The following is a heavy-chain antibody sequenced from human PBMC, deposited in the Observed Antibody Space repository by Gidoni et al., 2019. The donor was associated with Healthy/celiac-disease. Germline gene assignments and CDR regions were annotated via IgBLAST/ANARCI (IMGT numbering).Heavy chain of an antibody. CDR1: GFTFSSYE. CDR3: ARENGYSSGWYSSYPTYYYYGMDV. V-gene: IGHV3-48*03. J-gene: IGHJ6*02. CDR2: ISSSGSTI. D-gene: IGHD6-19*01. Sequence: LRLSCAASGFTFSSYEMNWVRQAPGKGLDWVSYISSSGSTIYYADSVKGRFTISRDNAKNSLYLQMNSLRAEDTAVYYCARENGYSSGWYSSYPTYYYYGMDVWGQGTTVTVSS.